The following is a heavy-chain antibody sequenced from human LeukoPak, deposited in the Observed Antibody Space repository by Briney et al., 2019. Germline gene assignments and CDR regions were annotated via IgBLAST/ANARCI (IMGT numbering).Heavy chain of an antibody. V-gene: IGHV4-31*11. CDR3: ARGRSAAGNFDY. Sequence: SETLSLTCAVSGGSIGSGGYYWSWIRHQPGKGLEWIGNIYSSGSTDYNPSLKSRLAISVDTPKNQFSLKVTSVTAADTAVYYCARGRSAAGNFDYWGQGTLVTVSS. J-gene: IGHJ4*02. D-gene: IGHD6-13*01. CDR1: GGSIGSGGYY. CDR2: IYSSGST.